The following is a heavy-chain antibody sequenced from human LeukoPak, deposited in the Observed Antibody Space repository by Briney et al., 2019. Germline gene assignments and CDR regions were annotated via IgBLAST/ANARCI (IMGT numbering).Heavy chain of an antibody. CDR3: ARSEYCSSTSCYVTVDY. CDR2: INTGGSST. Sequence: PGGSLRLSCAASGFTFSNYWMHCVRQAPGKGLVWVSHINTGGSSTNYADSVKGRFTISRDNAKNTLFLQMNSLRAEDTAVYYCARSEYCSSTSCYVTVDYWGQGTLVTVSS. CDR1: GFTFSNYW. D-gene: IGHD2-2*01. V-gene: IGHV3-74*01. J-gene: IGHJ4*02.